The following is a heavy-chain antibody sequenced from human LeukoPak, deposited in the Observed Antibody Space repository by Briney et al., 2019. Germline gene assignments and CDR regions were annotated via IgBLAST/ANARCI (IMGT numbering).Heavy chain of an antibody. CDR1: AFTFSTYS. V-gene: IGHV3-21*04. D-gene: IGHD6-19*01. CDR2: ISRSSTYI. CDR3: ARAYNSGWYEDGPLDY. Sequence: GGSLRLSCAASAFTFSTYSMNWVRQAPGQGLDWVSSISRSSTYIYYADSVKGRFTISRDNAKNSLYLQMNSLRADDTAVHYCARAYNSGWYEDGPLDYWGQGALVTVSS. J-gene: IGHJ4*02.